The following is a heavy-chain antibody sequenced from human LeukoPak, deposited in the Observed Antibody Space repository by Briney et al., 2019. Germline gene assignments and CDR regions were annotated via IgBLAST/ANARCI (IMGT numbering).Heavy chain of an antibody. J-gene: IGHJ3*02. CDR1: GGSISSGGYS. CDR2: IYHSGST. D-gene: IGHD5-18*01. Sequence: SQTLSLTCAVSGGSISSGGYSWSWIRQPPGKGLEWIGYIYHSGSTYYDPSLQSRVTMSVDTSKNQFSLKLSSLAAADTAVYYCARHPRSGYAYGFDAFDIWGQGTVVTVSS. V-gene: IGHV4-30-2*03. CDR3: ARHPRSGYAYGFDAFDI.